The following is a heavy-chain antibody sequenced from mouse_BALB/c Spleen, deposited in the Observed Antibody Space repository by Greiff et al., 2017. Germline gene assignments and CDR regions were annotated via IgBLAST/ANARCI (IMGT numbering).Heavy chain of an antibody. Sequence: EVQLVESGGGLVKPGGSLKLSCAASGFTFSSYAMSWVRQTPEKRLEWVASISSGGSTYYPDSVKGRFTISRDNARNILYLQMSSLRSEDTAMYYCARTYYFDYWGQGTTLTVSS. V-gene: IGHV5-6-5*01. CDR1: GFTFSSYA. J-gene: IGHJ2*01. CDR3: ARTYYFDY. CDR2: ISSGGST.